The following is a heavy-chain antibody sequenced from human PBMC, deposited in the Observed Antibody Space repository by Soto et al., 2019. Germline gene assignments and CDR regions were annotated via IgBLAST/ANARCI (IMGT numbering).Heavy chain of an antibody. D-gene: IGHD2-2*01. CDR1: GGSVSSGSYY. Sequence: PSETLSLTCTVSGGSVSSGSYYWSWIRQPPGKGLEWIGYIYYSGSTNYNPSLKSRVTTSVDTSKNQFSLKLSSVTAADTAVYYCARGYCSSTSCYAVYSWFDPWGQGTLVTVSS. CDR2: IYYSGST. V-gene: IGHV4-61*01. J-gene: IGHJ5*02. CDR3: ARGYCSSTSCYAVYSWFDP.